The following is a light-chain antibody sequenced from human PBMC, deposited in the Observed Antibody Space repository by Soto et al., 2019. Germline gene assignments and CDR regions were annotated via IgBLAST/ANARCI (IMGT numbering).Light chain of an antibody. CDR3: LQHDTCPRT. CDR1: QGIRNN. V-gene: IGKV1-17*01. J-gene: IGKJ1*01. Sequence: DIQMTQSPSSLFASVGDRVTITCRASQGIRNNLGWYQQKPGKAPKRLIYGPSNLQYGSPSRFSGSGSGQEFTLTITSLQPEDFATNSCLQHDTCPRTFGQGTKVDIK. CDR2: GPS.